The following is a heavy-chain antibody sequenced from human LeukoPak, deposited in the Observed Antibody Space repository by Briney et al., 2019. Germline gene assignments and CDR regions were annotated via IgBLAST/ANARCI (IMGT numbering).Heavy chain of an antibody. CDR1: GYTFTGYY. Sequence: ASVKVSCKASGYTFTGYYMHWVRQAPGQGLEWMGWINPNSGGTNYAQKFQGRVTMTTDTSTSTAYMELRSLRSDDTAVYYCACRSYGDAFDIWGQGTMVTVSS. CDR3: ACRSYGDAFDI. CDR2: INPNSGGT. V-gene: IGHV1-2*02. J-gene: IGHJ3*02. D-gene: IGHD1-26*01.